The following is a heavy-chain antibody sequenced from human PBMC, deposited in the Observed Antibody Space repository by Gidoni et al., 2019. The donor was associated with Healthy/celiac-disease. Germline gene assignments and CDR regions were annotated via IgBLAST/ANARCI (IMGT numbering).Heavy chain of an antibody. J-gene: IGHJ6*02. D-gene: IGHD3-3*01. CDR3: ARQFWSGWFRMDV. CDR1: GCSISSSSYY. CDR2: IYYSGST. Sequence: QLQLQESGPGLVKPSETLSLTCTVSGCSISSSSYYWGWIRQPPGKGLEWIGSIYYSGSTHHNPSLKSRVTISVDTSKNQFSLKLSSVTAADTAVYYCARQFWSGWFRMDVWGQGTTVTVSS. V-gene: IGHV4-39*01.